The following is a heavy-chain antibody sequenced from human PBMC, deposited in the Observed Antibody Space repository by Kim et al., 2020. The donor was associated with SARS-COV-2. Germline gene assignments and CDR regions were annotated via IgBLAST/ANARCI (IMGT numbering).Heavy chain of an antibody. CDR2: IYYSGST. CDR1: GGSISSYY. J-gene: IGHJ5*02. D-gene: IGHD2-2*01. V-gene: IGHV4-59*01. Sequence: SETLSLTCTVSGGSISSYYWSWIRQPPGKGLEWIGYIYYSGSTNYNPSLKSRVTISVDTSRNQFSLKLSSVTAADTAVYYCARLALGYCSSTRCYDGFDPWGQGPLVTVSS. CDR3: ARLALGYCSSTRCYDGFDP.